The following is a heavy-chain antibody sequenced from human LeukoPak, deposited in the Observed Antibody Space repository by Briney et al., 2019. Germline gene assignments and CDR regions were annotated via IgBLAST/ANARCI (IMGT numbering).Heavy chain of an antibody. CDR1: GGSITSYF. Sequence: SETLSLACTVSGGSITSYFWSWIRQPPGKGLEWIAFVYYSGITNYNPSLKSRASISVDTSKNLCSLRLSSVTAADTAVYYCARHAIYSGGYSYWFDPWGLRTLLTVSS. CDR3: ARHAIYSGGYSYWFDP. D-gene: IGHD1-26*01. J-gene: IGHJ5*02. CDR2: VYYSGIT. V-gene: IGHV4-59*08.